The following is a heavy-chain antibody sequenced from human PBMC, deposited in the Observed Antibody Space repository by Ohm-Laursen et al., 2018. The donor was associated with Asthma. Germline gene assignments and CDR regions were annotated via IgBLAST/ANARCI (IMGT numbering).Heavy chain of an antibody. J-gene: IGHJ5*02. D-gene: IGHD1-26*01. V-gene: IGHV3-23*01. CDR2: ISGSGGST. CDR3: AKGRYSGSYANWFDP. Sequence: SLRLSCTASGSTFSSYAMSWVRQAPGKGLEWVSAISGSGGSTYYADSVKGRFTISRDNSKNTLYLQMNSLRAEDTAVYYCAKGRYSGSYANWFDPWGQGTLVTVSS. CDR1: GSTFSSYA.